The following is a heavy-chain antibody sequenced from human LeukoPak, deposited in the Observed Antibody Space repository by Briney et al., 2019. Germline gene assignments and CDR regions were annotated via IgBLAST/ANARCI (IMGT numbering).Heavy chain of an antibody. CDR2: IYYSGST. V-gene: IGHV4-59*01. Sequence: PSETLSLTCAVSGGSISSYYWNWIRQPPGKGLEWIGYIYYSGSTNYNPSLKSRVTISIDTSKNQLSLQLTSVTAAYTAVYYCATDVRGLVPYYFDFWGQGTLVTVSS. J-gene: IGHJ4*02. CDR1: GGSISSYY. CDR3: ATDVRGLVPYYFDF. D-gene: IGHD3-10*02.